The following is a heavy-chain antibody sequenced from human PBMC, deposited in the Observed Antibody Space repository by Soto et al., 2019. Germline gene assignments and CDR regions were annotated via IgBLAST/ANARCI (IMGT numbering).Heavy chain of an antibody. CDR3: GRGPSPRAPAGGTPYYYAMDV. J-gene: IGHJ6*02. Sequence: ASVKVSCKTSGYDFTAYDINWVHQASGQGLEWMGWMNPINGATGSARRFQGRVSMTRNTATGTAYLELTSLRSDDTGVYYCGRGPSPRAPAGGTPYYYAMDVWGQGTTVTVSS. CDR2: MNPINGAT. D-gene: IGHD6-13*01. CDR1: GYDFTAYD. V-gene: IGHV1-8*02.